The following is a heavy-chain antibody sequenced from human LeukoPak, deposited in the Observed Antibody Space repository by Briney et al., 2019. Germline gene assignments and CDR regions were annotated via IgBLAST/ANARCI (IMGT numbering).Heavy chain of an antibody. J-gene: IGHJ4*02. D-gene: IGHD3-3*01. Sequence: GASVKVSCKASGYTFTSYGISWVRQAPGQGLEWMGWISAYNGNTNYAQKVQGRVTMTTDTSTSTAYMELRSLRSDDTAVYYCARARRLRFLEWTPDFGYWGQGTLVTVSS. CDR1: GYTFTSYG. CDR3: ARARRLRFLEWTPDFGY. V-gene: IGHV1-18*01. CDR2: ISAYNGNT.